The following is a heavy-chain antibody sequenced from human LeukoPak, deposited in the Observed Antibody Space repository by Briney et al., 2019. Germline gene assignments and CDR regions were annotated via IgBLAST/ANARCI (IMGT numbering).Heavy chain of an antibody. J-gene: IGHJ4*02. V-gene: IGHV3-48*03. CDR1: GFTFSSYG. CDR3: SKGYGDYEY. Sequence: GGSLRLSCAASGFTFSSYGMNWVRQAPGKGLEWISYISTSGSTIYYADSVKGRFTISRDNAKNSLYLQMNSLRAEDTAVYYCSKGYGDYEYWGQGTLVTVSS. D-gene: IGHD4-17*01. CDR2: ISTSGSTI.